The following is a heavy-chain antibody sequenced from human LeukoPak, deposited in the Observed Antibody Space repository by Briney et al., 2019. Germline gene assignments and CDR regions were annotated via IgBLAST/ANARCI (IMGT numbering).Heavy chain of an antibody. D-gene: IGHD1-26*01. Sequence: GASVTVSCTASGYTFTNYYVHWIRQAPGQGLEWMAVFNPSGGGTTYAQKFQGRVTLTGDTSTSTVYMELRNLKSEDTAVYYCARDRSLSGVGATIGGYWGQGTLVTVSS. J-gene: IGHJ4*02. CDR3: ARDRSLSGVGATIGGY. CDR2: FNPSGGGT. CDR1: GYTFTNYY. V-gene: IGHV1-46*01.